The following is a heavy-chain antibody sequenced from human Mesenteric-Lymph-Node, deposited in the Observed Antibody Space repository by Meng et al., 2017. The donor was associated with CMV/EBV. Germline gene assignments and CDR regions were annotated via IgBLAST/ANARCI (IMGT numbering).Heavy chain of an antibody. J-gene: IGHJ4*02. CDR1: GYTFTSYD. D-gene: IGHD3-22*01. CDR3: ARGLRYYDSSGYYRAGY. Sequence: ASVKVSCKASGYTFTSYDINWVRQATGQGLEWMGWMNPNSGNTGYAQKFQGRVTMTRNTSIRTAYMELSSLRSEDTAVYYCARGLRYYDSSGYYRAGYWGQGTLVTVSS. V-gene: IGHV1-8*01. CDR2: MNPNSGNT.